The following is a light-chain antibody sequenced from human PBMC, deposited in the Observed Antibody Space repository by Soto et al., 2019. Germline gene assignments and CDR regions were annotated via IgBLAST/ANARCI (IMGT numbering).Light chain of an antibody. J-gene: IGKJ1*01. CDR3: QQYGSSRT. V-gene: IGKV3-20*01. CDR1: QSVSSSY. CDR2: GAS. Sequence: DIVLTQSPGTLSLSPGERATLSCRASQSVSSSYLAWYQQPRGQAPRLLIYGASSRATGIPGRISGSGSGTDFTLTISRLEPEDFSVYYCQQYGSSRTFGQGTKVEIK.